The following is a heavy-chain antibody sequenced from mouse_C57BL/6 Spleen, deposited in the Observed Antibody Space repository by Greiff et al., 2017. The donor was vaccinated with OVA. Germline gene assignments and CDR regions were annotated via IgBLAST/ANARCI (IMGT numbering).Heavy chain of an antibody. D-gene: IGHD1-1*01. V-gene: IGHV1-69*01. J-gene: IGHJ1*03. Sequence: QVQLQQPGAELVMPGASVKLSCKASGYTFTSYWMHWVKQRPGQGLEWIGEIDPSDSYTNYNQKFKGKSTLTVDKSSSTAYMQLSSLTSEESAVYYCAQITTVNWYFDVWGTGTTVTVSS. CDR1: GYTFTSYW. CDR3: AQITTVNWYFDV. CDR2: IDPSDSYT.